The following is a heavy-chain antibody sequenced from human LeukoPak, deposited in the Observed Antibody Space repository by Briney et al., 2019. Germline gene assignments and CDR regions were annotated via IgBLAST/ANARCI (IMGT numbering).Heavy chain of an antibody. CDR1: GYTFTGYY. CDR3: ARAPYYYDSSGYYYDLCFDY. CDR2: TNPNSGGT. V-gene: IGHV1-2*02. J-gene: IGHJ4*02. D-gene: IGHD3-22*01. Sequence: GASVEVSCKASGYTFTGYYMHWVRQAPGQGLEWMGWTNPNSGGTNYAQKFQGRVTMTRDTSISTAYMELSRLRSDDTAVYYCARAPYYYDSSGYYYDLCFDYWGQGTLVTVSS.